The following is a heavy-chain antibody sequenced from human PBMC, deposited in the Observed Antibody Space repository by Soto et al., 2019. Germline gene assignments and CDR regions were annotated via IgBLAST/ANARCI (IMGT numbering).Heavy chain of an antibody. CDR2: IYYSVST. J-gene: IGHJ4*02. V-gene: IGHV4-59*08. Sequence: SETLSLTCTVSGGSISSYYWSWIRQPPGKGLEWIGYIYYSVSTNYNPSLKSRVTISVDTSKNQSSLKLSSVTAADTAVYYCAGHETLRGDYDYWGQGTLVTVSS. CDR3: AGHETLRGDYDY. D-gene: IGHD4-17*01. CDR1: GGSISSYY.